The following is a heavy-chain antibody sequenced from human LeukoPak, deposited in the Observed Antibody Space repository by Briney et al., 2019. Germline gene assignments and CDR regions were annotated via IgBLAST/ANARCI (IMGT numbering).Heavy chain of an antibody. J-gene: IGHJ4*02. D-gene: IGHD5-12*01. V-gene: IGHV1-69*06. CDR2: LIPVYGSA. CDR1: GVTFSTYG. Sequence: SVKVSCKASGVTFSTYGISWVRQAPGQGLEWMGRLIPVYGSANYPQKFQGRVTITADTSTSTAHMELTSLRSDDTAVYYCVGEVDTSVGSAGLGLILSGGQGTLVTVSS. CDR3: VGEVDTSVGSAGLGLILS.